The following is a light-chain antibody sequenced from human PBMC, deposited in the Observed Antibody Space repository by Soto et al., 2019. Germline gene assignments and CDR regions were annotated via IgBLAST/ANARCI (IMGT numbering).Light chain of an antibody. CDR2: AAS. CDR1: QDVGRW. Sequence: DIQITQSPSSLSASVVDTVTITCLSSQDVGRWLSWYQQKPGKAPKILIFAASSLQSGVPSRFSGSGSGTDFTLTITSLQSEDFATYYCQHAKSLPVTFGQGTLLEIK. J-gene: IGKJ5*01. V-gene: IGKV1D-12*01. CDR3: QHAKSLPVT.